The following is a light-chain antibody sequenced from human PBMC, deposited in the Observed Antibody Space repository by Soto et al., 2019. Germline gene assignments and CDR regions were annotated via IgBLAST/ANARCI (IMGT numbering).Light chain of an antibody. Sequence: EIVMTQSPATLSVSPGETATLSCRASQSVRSNLAWYQQKPGQAPRLLISGASTRATGIPARFSGSGSGTEFTLTIRSLQSEDFAVYYCQQCDSWPYTFGQGTKLEIK. V-gene: IGKV3-15*01. CDR1: QSVRSN. CDR2: GAS. J-gene: IGKJ2*01. CDR3: QQCDSWPYT.